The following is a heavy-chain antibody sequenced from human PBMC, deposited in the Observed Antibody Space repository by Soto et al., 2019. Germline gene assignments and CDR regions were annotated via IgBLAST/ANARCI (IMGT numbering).Heavy chain of an antibody. Sequence: QVQLVQSGAEVKKPGASVKVSCKASGYTFTSYGISWVRQAPGQGLEWMGWISAYNGNTNYAQKLQGRVTMTTDTSTSNAYTELRSLRSDDTALYSCARDFRQQLVCKVPCNYGLDGWGQGATVTVSS. D-gene: IGHD6-13*01. CDR2: ISAYNGNT. CDR3: ARDFRQQLVCKVPCNYGLDG. CDR1: GYTFTSYG. V-gene: IGHV1-18*01. J-gene: IGHJ6*02.